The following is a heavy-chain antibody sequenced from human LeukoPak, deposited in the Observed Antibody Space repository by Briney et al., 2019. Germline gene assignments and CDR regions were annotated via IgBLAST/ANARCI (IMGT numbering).Heavy chain of an antibody. V-gene: IGHV3-73*01. D-gene: IGHD6-13*01. Sequence: GGSLKLSCSASGFTFSGSAMYWVRQASGKGLEWVGRIRSRANNYATTYAASVKGRFTISRDDSKNTAYLQMNSLKTDDTAVYYCTRGIDSSWYPNDWFDPWGQGTLVTVSS. J-gene: IGHJ5*02. CDR3: TRGIDSSWYPNDWFDP. CDR2: IRSRANNYAT. CDR1: GFTFSGSA.